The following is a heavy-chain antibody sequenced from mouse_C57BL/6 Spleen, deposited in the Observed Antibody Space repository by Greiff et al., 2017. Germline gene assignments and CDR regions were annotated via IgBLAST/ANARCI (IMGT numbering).Heavy chain of an antibody. J-gene: IGHJ4*01. CDR2: IWRGGST. CDR3: AKSSSYSQGAMDY. V-gene: IGHV2-5*01. CDR1: GFSLTSYG. Sequence: VKLVESGPGLVQPSQSLSITCTVSGFSLTSYGVHWVRQSPGTGLEWLGVIWRGGSTNYNAAFMSRLCITKDNSKSQVFFKMNSLQADDTAIYYCAKSSSYSQGAMDYWGQGTSVTVSS. D-gene: IGHD2-10*01.